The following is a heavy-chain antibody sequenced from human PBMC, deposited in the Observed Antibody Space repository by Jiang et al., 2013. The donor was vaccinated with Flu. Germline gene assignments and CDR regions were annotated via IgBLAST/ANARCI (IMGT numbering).Heavy chain of an antibody. CDR2: IIPIFGTA. CDR3: AREGPLPLPGSYFDY. V-gene: IGHV1-69*01. Sequence: AEVKKPGSSVKVSCKASGGTFSSYAISWVRQAPGQGLEWMGGIIPIFGTANYAQKFQGRVTITADESTSTAYMELSSLRSEDTAVYYCAREGPLPLPGSYFDYWGQGTLVTVSS. CDR1: GGTFSSYA. D-gene: IGHD1-26*01. J-gene: IGHJ4*02.